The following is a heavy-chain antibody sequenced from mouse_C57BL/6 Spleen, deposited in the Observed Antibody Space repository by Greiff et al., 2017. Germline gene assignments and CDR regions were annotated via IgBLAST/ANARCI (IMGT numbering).Heavy chain of an antibody. CDR2: IYPGDGDT. V-gene: IGHV1-82*01. CDR1: GYAFSSSW. Sequence: QVQLQQSGPELVKPGASVKISCKASGYAFSSSWLNWVKQRPGKGLEWIGRIYPGDGDTTYNGKFKGKDTLTAAKSSSTASMQLSSLTSEDSAVYFCARGGAMDYWGQGTSVTVSS. CDR3: ARGGAMDY. J-gene: IGHJ4*01.